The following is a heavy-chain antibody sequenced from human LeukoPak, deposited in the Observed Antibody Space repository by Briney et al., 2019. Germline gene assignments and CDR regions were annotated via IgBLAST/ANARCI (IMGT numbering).Heavy chain of an antibody. J-gene: IGHJ3*02. CDR2: ISYDGSHK. D-gene: IGHD6-13*01. CDR3: ARVKDGSSSWHATRAFDI. CDR1: GFTFSNFA. Sequence: GGSLRLSCAASGFTFSNFAIHWVRQAPGKGLEWVSLISYDGSHKYYADSVKGRFTISRDNSKNTLYLQMTSLRPEDTAVYYCARVKDGSSSWHATRAFDIWGQGTVVTVSS. V-gene: IGHV3-30-3*01.